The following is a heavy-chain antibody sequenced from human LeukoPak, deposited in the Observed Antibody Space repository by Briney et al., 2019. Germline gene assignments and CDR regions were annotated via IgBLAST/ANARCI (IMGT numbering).Heavy chain of an antibody. CDR2: SYYSGST. Sequence: SEILSLTCTVSGVSVSVRNYYWSWIRQPPGKGLEWIGYSYYSGSTMNNPSLSSRVTISVDTSKNQFSLRLTSVTAADTAVYYCARDLYGSGNFLPESPWGQGTLVTVPS. CDR3: ARDLYGSGNFLPESP. D-gene: IGHD3-10*01. V-gene: IGHV4-61*01. J-gene: IGHJ5*02. CDR1: GVSVSVRNYY.